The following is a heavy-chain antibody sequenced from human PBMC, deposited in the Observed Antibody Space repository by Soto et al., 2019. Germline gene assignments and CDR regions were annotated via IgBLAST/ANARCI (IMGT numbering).Heavy chain of an antibody. CDR1: GFTFSDHW. CDR3: ARDPAFGAMDY. V-gene: IGHV3-7*01. Sequence: QPGGSLRLSCAVSGFTFSDHWMSWVRQAPGKGLEWVALINKDGSKKFYVDSVKGRFTIFRDNVKDSVYLQMDSLRAEDTAVYYCARDPAFGAMDYWGQGALVTVSS. D-gene: IGHD2-2*01. J-gene: IGHJ4*02. CDR2: INKDGSKK.